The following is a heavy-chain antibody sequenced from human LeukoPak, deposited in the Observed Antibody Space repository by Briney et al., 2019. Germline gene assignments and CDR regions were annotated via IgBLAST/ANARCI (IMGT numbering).Heavy chain of an antibody. CDR3: AKASHSSSWSPFDY. J-gene: IGHJ4*02. V-gene: IGHV3-23*01. CDR2: ISGSGGST. CDR1: GFTFSSYA. Sequence: GGSLRLSCTASGFTFSSYAMNWVRQAPRKGLEWVAVISGSGGSTYYADSVKGRFTISRDNSKNTPYLQMDSLRAEDTVAYYCAKASHSSSWSPFDYWGQGTLVTVSS. D-gene: IGHD6-13*01.